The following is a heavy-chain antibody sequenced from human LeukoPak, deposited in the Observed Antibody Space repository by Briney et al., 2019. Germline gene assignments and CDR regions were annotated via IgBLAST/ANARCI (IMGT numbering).Heavy chain of an antibody. CDR2: ISSSSSYI. J-gene: IGHJ4*02. CDR3: ARLRMWGSTIPFDY. Sequence: GGSLRLSCAASGFTFSSYAISWVRQAPGKGLEWGSSISSSSSYIYYADSVKGRFTISRDNAKTSLYLQMTSLRAADTAVYYCARLRMWGSTIPFDYWGQGTLVTVSS. CDR1: GFTFSSYA. D-gene: IGHD2-2*02. V-gene: IGHV3-21*01.